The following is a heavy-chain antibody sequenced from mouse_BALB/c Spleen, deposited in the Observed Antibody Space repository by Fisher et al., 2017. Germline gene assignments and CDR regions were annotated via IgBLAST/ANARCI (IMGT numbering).Heavy chain of an antibody. CDR3: ARGGSYAMDY. V-gene: IGHV1-39*01. J-gene: IGHJ4*01. Sequence: KFKGKATLTVDKSSSTAYMHLNSLTSEDSAIYYCARGGSYAMDYWGQGTSVTVSS.